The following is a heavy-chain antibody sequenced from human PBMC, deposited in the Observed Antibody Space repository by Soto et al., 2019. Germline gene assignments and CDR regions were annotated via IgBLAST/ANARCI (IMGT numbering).Heavy chain of an antibody. D-gene: IGHD1-7*01. V-gene: IGHV1-2*02. J-gene: IGHJ4*02. CDR3: GRRRSGELVVFY. CDR1: GYTFTGYY. Sequence: QVQLVQSGAEVKESGASVKVSCKASGYTFTGYYIHWVRQAPGQGFEWVGEIGPKNGDTRYAQKFQGRVAMTKDSSITTVYMELSNLSPDDTAVYYCGRRRSGELVVFYWGQGTLVTVHS. CDR2: IGPKNGDT.